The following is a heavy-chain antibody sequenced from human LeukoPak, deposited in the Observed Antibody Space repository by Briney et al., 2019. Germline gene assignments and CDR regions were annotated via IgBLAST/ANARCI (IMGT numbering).Heavy chain of an antibody. CDR2: ISSSGSAI. Sequence: GGSLRLSCAASGFIFSDYYMSWIRQAPGRGLEWVSYISSSGSAINYADSVKGRSTISRDNAKNSLYLQMNSLRAEDTAVYYCARARGVIAVTGTPDYWGQGTLVTVSS. V-gene: IGHV3-11*01. D-gene: IGHD6-19*01. CDR1: GFIFSDYY. J-gene: IGHJ4*02. CDR3: ARARGVIAVTGTPDY.